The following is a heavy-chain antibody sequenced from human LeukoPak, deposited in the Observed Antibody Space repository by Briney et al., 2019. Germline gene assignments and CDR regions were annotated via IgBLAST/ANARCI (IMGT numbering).Heavy chain of an antibody. Sequence: GASVKVSCKASGYTFTGYYMHWVRQAPGQGLEWMGWINPNSGGTNYAQKFQGRVTMTRDTSISTAYMELSRLRSDDTAVYYCARGASTVVKLEDNWFDPWGQGTLVTVSS. J-gene: IGHJ5*02. V-gene: IGHV1-2*02. CDR2: INPNSGGT. CDR3: ARGASTVVKLEDNWFDP. D-gene: IGHD4-23*01. CDR1: GYTFTGYY.